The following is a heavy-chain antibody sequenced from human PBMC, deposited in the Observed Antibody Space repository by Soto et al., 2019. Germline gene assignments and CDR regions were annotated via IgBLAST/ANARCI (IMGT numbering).Heavy chain of an antibody. CDR2: VSYDGSNK. CDR3: AKALGELSPESYDY. J-gene: IGHJ4*02. Sequence: PGGSLRLSCAASGFTFSSYAMHWVRQAPGKGLEWVAIVSYDGSNKYYADSVKGRFTISRDNSRNTLYLQMNSLRAEDTAVYYCAKALGELSPESYDYWGQGTLVTVSS. V-gene: IGHV3-30*04. CDR1: GFTFSSYA. D-gene: IGHD3-16*02.